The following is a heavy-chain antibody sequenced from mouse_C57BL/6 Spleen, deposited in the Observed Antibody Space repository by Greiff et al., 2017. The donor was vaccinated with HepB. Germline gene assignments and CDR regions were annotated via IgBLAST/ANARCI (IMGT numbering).Heavy chain of an antibody. V-gene: IGHV5-16*01. J-gene: IGHJ2*01. CDR3: ARERANWGYFDY. CDR2: INYDGSST. Sequence: EVMLVESEGGLVQPGSSMKLSCTASGFTFSDYYMAWVRQVPEKGLEWVANINYDGSSTYYLDSLKSRFIISRDNAKNILYLQMSSLKSEDTATYYCARERANWGYFDYWGQGTTLTVSS. D-gene: IGHD4-1*01. CDR1: GFTFSDYY.